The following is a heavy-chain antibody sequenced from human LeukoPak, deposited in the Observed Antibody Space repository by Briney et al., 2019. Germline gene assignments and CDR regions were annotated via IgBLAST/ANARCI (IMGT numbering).Heavy chain of an antibody. V-gene: IGHV4-39*07. CDR1: GGSISSSDYY. CDR2: IYYSGTT. J-gene: IGHJ4*02. CDR3: ARESGMGDYVDY. Sequence: SETLSLTCTVSGGSISSSDYYWGWIRQPPGKGLEWIASIYYSGTTHYNPSLKSRVTISVDTSKNQFSLRLSSVTAADTALYYCARESGMGDYVDYWGQGTLVTVSS. D-gene: IGHD5-18*01.